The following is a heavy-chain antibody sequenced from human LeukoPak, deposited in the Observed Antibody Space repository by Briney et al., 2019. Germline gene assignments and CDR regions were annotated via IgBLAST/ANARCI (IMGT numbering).Heavy chain of an antibody. CDR1: GDSITSAY. Sequence: SETLSLTCTVSGDSITSAYWTWMRLPPGKGLEWIGYIFYTGYTNYNPSLKSRVTISMDISKNQVSLHLNSVTTADTAVYYCARVPIGSADHWGPGAQVTVSS. J-gene: IGHJ4*02. D-gene: IGHD1-1*01. CDR2: IFYTGYT. CDR3: ARVPIGSADH. V-gene: IGHV4-59*13.